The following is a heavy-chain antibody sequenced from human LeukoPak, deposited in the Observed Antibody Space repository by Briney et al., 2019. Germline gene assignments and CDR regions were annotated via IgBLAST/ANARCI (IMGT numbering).Heavy chain of an antibody. J-gene: IGHJ4*02. D-gene: IGHD4-17*01. V-gene: IGHV1-69*06. Sequence: SVKVSCKASGGTFSSYAISWVRQAPGQGLEWMGGIIPIFGTANYAQKFQGRVTITADKSTSTAYMELSSLRSEDTAVYYCARAVQVTTGGLFDYWGQGTLVTVSS. CDR3: ARAVQVTTGGLFDY. CDR1: GGTFSSYA. CDR2: IIPIFGTA.